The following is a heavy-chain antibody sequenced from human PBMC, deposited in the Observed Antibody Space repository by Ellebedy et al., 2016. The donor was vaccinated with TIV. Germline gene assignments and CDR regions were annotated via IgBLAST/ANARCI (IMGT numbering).Heavy chain of an antibody. V-gene: IGHV3-15*01. CDR2: IKTKSEGGTT. CDR3: TLSHFFDSNGYPI. Sequence: GESLKISCSASGFTFSNYAMHWVRQAPGKGLEWVGRIKTKSEGGTTDYAAPVKGRFTISRDDSVNTLYLQMNSLKTEDTAVYYCTLSHFFDSNGYPIWGQGTLVTVSS. J-gene: IGHJ4*02. D-gene: IGHD3-22*01. CDR1: GFTFSNYA.